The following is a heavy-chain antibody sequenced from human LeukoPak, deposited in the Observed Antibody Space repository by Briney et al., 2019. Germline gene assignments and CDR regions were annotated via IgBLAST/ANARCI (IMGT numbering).Heavy chain of an antibody. CDR2: IYYSGST. Sequence: SETLSLTCIVSGGSISSYFWSWIRQPAGKGLEWIGRIYYSGSTNYNPSLQSRLTMSADTSKNQFSLMLNSVTAADTAVYYCAREDSGGRPFDYWGQGTLVTVSS. V-gene: IGHV4-4*07. D-gene: IGHD2-15*01. CDR1: GGSISSYF. CDR3: AREDSGGRPFDY. J-gene: IGHJ4*02.